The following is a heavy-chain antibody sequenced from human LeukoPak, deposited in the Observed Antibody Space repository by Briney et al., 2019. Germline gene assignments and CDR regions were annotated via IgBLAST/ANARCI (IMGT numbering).Heavy chain of an antibody. CDR3: ASLCSGGSCYLESGWFDP. CDR1: GYSLSSGYY. D-gene: IGHD2-15*01. J-gene: IGHJ5*02. V-gene: IGHV4-38-2*01. Sequence: PSETLSLTCAVSGYSLSSGYYWGWVRQPPGKGLEWIGTIYHSGSTYYNPSLKSRVTISVDMSKNQFSLKLSSVTAADTAVYYCASLCSGGSCYLESGWFDPWGQGTLDTVSS. CDR2: IYHSGST.